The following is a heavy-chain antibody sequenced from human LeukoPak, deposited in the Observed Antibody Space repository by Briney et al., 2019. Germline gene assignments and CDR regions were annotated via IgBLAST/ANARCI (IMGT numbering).Heavy chain of an antibody. CDR3: ARDRLTSGSYFFDY. CDR2: ISVRSSTI. J-gene: IGHJ4*02. Sequence: GGSLRLSCAASAFTFSDYSMNWVRQAPGKGLEWISYISVRSSTIYYADSVRGRFTISRDNAKNSMYLQMNSLRAEDTAVYYCARDRLTSGSYFFDYWGQGTLVTVSS. CDR1: AFTFSDYS. V-gene: IGHV3-48*01. D-gene: IGHD1-26*01.